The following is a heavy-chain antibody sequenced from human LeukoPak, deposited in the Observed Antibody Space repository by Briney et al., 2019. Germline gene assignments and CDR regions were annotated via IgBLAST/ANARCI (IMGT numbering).Heavy chain of an antibody. CDR1: GGSISSYY. CDR3: ARAPGYCSGGSCLNWFDP. D-gene: IGHD2-15*01. CDR2: IYTSGST. Sequence: SETLSLTCTVSGGSISSYYWSWIRQPAGKGLEWIGRIYTSGSTNYNPSLKSRVTMSVDTSKNQFSLKLSSVTAADTAVYYCARAPGYCSGGSCLNWFDPWGQGTLVTVSS. J-gene: IGHJ5*02. V-gene: IGHV4-4*07.